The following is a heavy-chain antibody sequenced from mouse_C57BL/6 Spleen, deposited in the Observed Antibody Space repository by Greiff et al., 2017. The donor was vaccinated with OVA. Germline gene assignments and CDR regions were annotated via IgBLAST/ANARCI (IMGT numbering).Heavy chain of an antibody. Sequence: EVQLQQSGPELVKPGASVKIPCKASGYTFTDYNMDWVKQSHGKSLEWIGDINPNNGGTIYNQKFKGKATLTVDKSSSTAYMELRSLTSEDTAVYYCARHHGSSYLGWYFDVWGTGTTVTVSS. D-gene: IGHD1-1*01. CDR3: ARHHGSSYLGWYFDV. V-gene: IGHV1-18*01. J-gene: IGHJ1*03. CDR2: INPNNGGT. CDR1: GYTFTDYN.